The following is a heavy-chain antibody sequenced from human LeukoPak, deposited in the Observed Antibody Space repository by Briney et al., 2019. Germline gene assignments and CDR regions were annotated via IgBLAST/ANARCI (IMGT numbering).Heavy chain of an antibody. D-gene: IGHD2-8*01. CDR1: GFTFDDYA. J-gene: IGHJ4*02. CDR3: AKDISCTNGVCYTFGY. V-gene: IGHV3-9*01. CDR2: ISWNSGSI. Sequence: PGGSLRLSCAASGFTFDDYAMHWVRQAPGKGLEWVSGISWNSGSIGYADSVKGRFTISRDNAKNSLYLQMNSLRAEDTALYYCAKDISCTNGVCYTFGYWGQGTLVTVSS.